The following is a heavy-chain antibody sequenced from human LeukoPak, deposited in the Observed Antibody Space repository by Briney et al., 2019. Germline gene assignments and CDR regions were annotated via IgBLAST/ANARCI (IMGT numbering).Heavy chain of an antibody. CDR2: IYSSGST. D-gene: IGHD6-13*01. CDR1: GGSISSGSYY. V-gene: IGHV4-61*02. Sequence: SQTLSLTCTVSGGSISSGSYYWSWIRQPAGKGLEWIGRIYSSGSTNYNPSLKSRVTISLDTSKNQFSLKLSSVAAADTAVYYCARDGSSRGYYYMDVWGKGTTVTISS. J-gene: IGHJ6*03. CDR3: ARDGSSRGYYYMDV.